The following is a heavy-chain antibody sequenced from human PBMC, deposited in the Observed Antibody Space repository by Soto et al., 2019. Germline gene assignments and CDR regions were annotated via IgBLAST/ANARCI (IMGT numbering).Heavy chain of an antibody. Sequence: VQLVESGGGVVLPGRSVRLSCEVSGFTFSDFGLDWVRQAPGKGLEWVAIISHDGSKRFYADSVKGRFTISRDNSKNTLYLQMISLRPEDTALYYCAKTATYVDGYDNTGYSSEDYWGHGTLVTVSS. CDR1: GFTFSDFG. CDR3: AKTATYVDGYDNTGYSSEDY. D-gene: IGHD3-22*01. CDR2: ISHDGSKR. V-gene: IGHV3-30*18. J-gene: IGHJ4*01.